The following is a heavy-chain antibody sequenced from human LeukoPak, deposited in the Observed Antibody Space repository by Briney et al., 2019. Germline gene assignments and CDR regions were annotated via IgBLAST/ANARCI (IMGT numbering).Heavy chain of an antibody. CDR2: ISGSGGST. J-gene: IGHJ4*02. Sequence: GGSLRLSCAASGFTFSRCAMNWVRQAPGKGLEWVSGISGSGGSTYYADSVKGRFSISRDSSKNTLYLQMNSLRAEDTAVYYCARDRGWYHADSWGQGTLVTVSS. V-gene: IGHV3-23*01. D-gene: IGHD6-19*01. CDR3: ARDRGWYHADS. CDR1: GFTFSRCA.